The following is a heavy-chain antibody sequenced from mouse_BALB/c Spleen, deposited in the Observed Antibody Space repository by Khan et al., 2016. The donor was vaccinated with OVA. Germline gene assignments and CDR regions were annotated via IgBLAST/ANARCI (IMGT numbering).Heavy chain of an antibody. V-gene: IGHV3-2*02. CDR3: ARVYGGDFDY. Sequence: EVELVESGPGLVKPSQSLSLTCTVTGYSITTDYAWNWIRQFPGNKLEWMGYISYSGNTKYNPSLKSRISITRDTSKNQFFLQLKSGTTEDTARYYCARVYGGDFDYWGQGTTLTVSS. CDR1: GYSITTDYA. J-gene: IGHJ2*01. CDR2: ISYSGNT. D-gene: IGHD1-1*01.